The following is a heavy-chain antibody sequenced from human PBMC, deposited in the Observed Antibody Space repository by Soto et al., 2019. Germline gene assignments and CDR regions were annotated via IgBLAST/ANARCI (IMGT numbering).Heavy chain of an antibody. J-gene: IGHJ4*02. CDR1: GYTFTNYY. Sequence: XVKVSCKASGYTFTNYYMHCVRQAPGQGLEWMGIIKPSGGETTYAQKFLGRATMTRDTSTGTLYMELNSLKTEDTAVYYCTREGGQLWLPYYFDYWGQGTLVTVSS. D-gene: IGHD5-18*01. CDR2: IKPSGGET. V-gene: IGHV1-46*03. CDR3: TREGGQLWLPYYFDY.